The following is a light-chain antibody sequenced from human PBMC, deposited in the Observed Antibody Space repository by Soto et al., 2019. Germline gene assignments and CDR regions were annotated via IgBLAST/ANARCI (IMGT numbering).Light chain of an antibody. CDR3: CSYAGFSSFV. Sequence: QSVLTKPASVSGSPGQSITISCTGTSRDVGGYNLVSWYQQHPGKVPKLMIYEGNKRSSGVSSRFSGSKSGNKASLTISGLQAEDADDYYCCSYAGFSSFVFGLGTTLTVL. CDR2: EGN. V-gene: IGLV2-23*03. J-gene: IGLJ1*01. CDR1: SRDVGGYNL.